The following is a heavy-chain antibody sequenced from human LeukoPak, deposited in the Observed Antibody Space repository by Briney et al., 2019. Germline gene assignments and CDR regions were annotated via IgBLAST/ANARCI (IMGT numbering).Heavy chain of an antibody. CDR2: IKKDGSEK. D-gene: IGHD3-9*01. CDR1: GFTFSNYW. CDR3: AKDLYLTGYSFDY. J-gene: IGHJ4*02. V-gene: IGHV3-7*01. Sequence: GGSLRLSCAASGFTFSNYWMTWVRQAPGKGLEWVANIKKDGSEKYYADSVKGRFTISRDNSKNTLYLQMNSLRAEDTAVYYCAKDLYLTGYSFDYWGQGTLVTVSS.